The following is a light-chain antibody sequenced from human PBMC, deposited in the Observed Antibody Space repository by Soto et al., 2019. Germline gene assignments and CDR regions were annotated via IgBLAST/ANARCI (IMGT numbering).Light chain of an antibody. CDR3: QQTNSFPLT. J-gene: IGKJ4*01. Sequence: DIQMTQSPSSVSASVGDRVTITCRASQGISSWLAWYQQKPGKAPNLLIYAASSLQSGVPSRFRGSGYGPDFPLTISCLLPEVFATYYCQQTNSFPLTFGGGTKVEIK. CDR1: QGISSW. CDR2: AAS. V-gene: IGKV1-12*01.